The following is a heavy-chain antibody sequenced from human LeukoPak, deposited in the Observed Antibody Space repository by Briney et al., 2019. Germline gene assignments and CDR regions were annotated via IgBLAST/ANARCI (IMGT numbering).Heavy chain of an antibody. CDR2: MNPNSGST. CDR3: ARGAFTEFDY. CDR1: GYTFTSYD. Sequence: ASVKVSCKASGYTFTSYDINWVRQATGQGLEWMGWMNPNSGSTSYAQKFQGRVTMTRNTSISTDYMELSSLRSEDTAVYYCARGAFTEFDYWGQGTLVTVSS. J-gene: IGHJ4*02. V-gene: IGHV1-8*01.